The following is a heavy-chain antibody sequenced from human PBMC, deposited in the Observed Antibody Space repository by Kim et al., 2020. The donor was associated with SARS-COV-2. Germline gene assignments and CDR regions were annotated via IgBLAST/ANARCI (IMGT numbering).Heavy chain of an antibody. CDR1: GGTFSSYY. CDR2: LYSSGST. Sequence: WETLTLTCAVSGGTFSSYYWNWIRQPPGKGLEWVGYLYSSGSTDYHPDLKRRGSILVDKTKKELSLPQSDVIGAEAAGDYCARGDALAAFHGYFDRWGR. CDR3: ARGDALAAFHGYFDR. D-gene: IGHD2-15*01. V-gene: IGHV4-59*01. J-gene: IGHJ2*01.